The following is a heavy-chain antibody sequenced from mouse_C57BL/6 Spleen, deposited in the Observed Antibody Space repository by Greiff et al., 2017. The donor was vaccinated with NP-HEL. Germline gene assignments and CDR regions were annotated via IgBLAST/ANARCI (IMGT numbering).Heavy chain of an antibody. V-gene: IGHV5-6*02. Sequence: DVMLVESGGDLVKPGGSLKLSCAASGFTFSSYGMSWVRQTPDKRLEWVATISSGGSYTYYPDSVKGRFTISRDNAKNTLYLQMSSLKSEDTAMYYCARPAITTVVEGYFDYWGQGTTLTVSS. CDR1: GFTFSSYG. J-gene: IGHJ2*01. CDR2: ISSGGSYT. D-gene: IGHD1-1*01. CDR3: ARPAITTVVEGYFDY.